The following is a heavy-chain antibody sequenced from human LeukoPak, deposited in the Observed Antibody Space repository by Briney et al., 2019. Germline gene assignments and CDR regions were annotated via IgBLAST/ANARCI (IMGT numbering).Heavy chain of an antibody. Sequence: ASVKVSSKASGYTFTSYAFRWVRQAPGQGLEWMGWISAYNGNTNYAQKLQGRVTMTTDTSTSTAYMELRSLRSDDTAVYYCARVGAVGATGYYYYYGMDVWGQGTTVTVSS. V-gene: IGHV1-18*01. J-gene: IGHJ6*02. CDR3: ARVGAVGATGYYYYYGMDV. CDR2: ISAYNGNT. D-gene: IGHD1-26*01. CDR1: GYTFTSYA.